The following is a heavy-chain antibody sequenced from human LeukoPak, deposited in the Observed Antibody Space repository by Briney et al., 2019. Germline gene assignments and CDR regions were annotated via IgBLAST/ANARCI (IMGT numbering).Heavy chain of an antibody. Sequence: PSETLSLTCTVSGGSISSYYWSWIRQPPGKGLEWIGYIYYSGSTNYNPSLKSRVTISVDTSKNQFSLKLSSVTAADTAVYYCARAYQPLLYDWFDPWGQGTLVTVSS. CDR2: IYYSGST. J-gene: IGHJ5*02. CDR1: GGSISSYY. CDR3: ARAYQPLLYDWFDP. D-gene: IGHD2-2*02. V-gene: IGHV4-59*01.